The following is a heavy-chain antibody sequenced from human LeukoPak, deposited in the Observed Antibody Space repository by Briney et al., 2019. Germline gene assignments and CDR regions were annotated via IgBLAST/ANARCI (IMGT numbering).Heavy chain of an antibody. D-gene: IGHD3-9*01. CDR2: IYTSGST. V-gene: IGHV4-4*07. CDR3: ASGGYYDILTGHDY. Sequence: TSETLSLTCTVSGGSISSYYWSWIRQPAGKGLEWIGRIYTSGSTNYNPSLKSRVTMSVDTSKNQFSLKLSSVTAADTAVYYCASGGYYDILTGHDYWGQGTLVTVSS. J-gene: IGHJ4*02. CDR1: GGSISSYY.